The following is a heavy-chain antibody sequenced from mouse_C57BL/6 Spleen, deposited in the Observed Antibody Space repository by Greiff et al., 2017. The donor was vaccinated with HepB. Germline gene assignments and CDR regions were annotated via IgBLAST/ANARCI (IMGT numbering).Heavy chain of an antibody. CDR3: ARSRDGYPYAMDY. D-gene: IGHD2-3*01. V-gene: IGHV1-66*01. Sequence: VQLQESGPELVKPGASVKISCKASGYSFTSYYIHWVKQRPGQGLEWIGWIYPGSGNTKYNEKFKGKATLTADTSSSTAYMQLSSLTSEDSAVYYCARSRDGYPYAMDYWGQGTSVTVSS. J-gene: IGHJ4*01. CDR2: IYPGSGNT. CDR1: GYSFTSYY.